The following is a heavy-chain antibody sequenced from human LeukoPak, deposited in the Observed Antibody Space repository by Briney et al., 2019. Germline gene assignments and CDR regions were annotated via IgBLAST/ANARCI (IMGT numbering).Heavy chain of an antibody. CDR2: VFHSGKT. D-gene: IGHD3-16*01. V-gene: IGHV4-39*01. CDR1: GGSISSSSYY. J-gene: IGHJ4*02. CDR3: ARHVSFGTYYFDS. Sequence: KPSETLSLTCTVSGGSISSSSYYWGWIRQPPGKGLEWIGSVFHSGKTSYNSSLKSRVTMSADTSKNQFSLRLRSVTAADTAVYYCARHVSFGTYYFDSWGQGTPFTVSS.